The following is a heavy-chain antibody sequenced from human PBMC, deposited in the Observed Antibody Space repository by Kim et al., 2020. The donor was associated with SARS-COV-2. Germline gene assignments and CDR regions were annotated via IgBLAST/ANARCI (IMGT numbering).Heavy chain of an antibody. V-gene: IGHV4-39*01. J-gene: IGHJ6*02. CDR2: IYYSGST. D-gene: IGHD3-3*02. CDR1: GGSISSSSYY. CDR3: ARVLRGSTFYYSYYGMDG. Sequence: SETLSLTCTVSGGSISSSSYYWGWIRQPPGKGLEWIGSIYYSGSTYYNPSLKSRITISVDTSKNQFSLKLSSVTAADTAVYYCARVLRGSTFYYSYYGMDGWGQGTTVTVSS.